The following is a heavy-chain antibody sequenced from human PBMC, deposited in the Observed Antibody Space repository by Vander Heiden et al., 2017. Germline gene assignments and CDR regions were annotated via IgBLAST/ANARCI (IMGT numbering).Heavy chain of an antibody. D-gene: IGHD6-19*01. CDR3: ARGYSSGPFDY. Sequence: QVQLQASGPGLVKPSETLSLTCTVSGGPISSYYWGWIRHPSGKGLEWIGYIYYSGSTNYNPSLKSRVTISVDTSKNQFSLKLSSVTAADTAVYYCARGYSSGPFDYWGQGTLVTVSS. CDR2: IYYSGST. J-gene: IGHJ4*02. CDR1: GGPISSYY. V-gene: IGHV4-59*13.